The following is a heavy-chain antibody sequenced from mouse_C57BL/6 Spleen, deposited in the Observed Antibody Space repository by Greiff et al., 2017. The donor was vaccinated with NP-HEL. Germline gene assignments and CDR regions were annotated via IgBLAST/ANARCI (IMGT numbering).Heavy chain of an antibody. J-gene: IGHJ1*03. Sequence: VQLQQSGPELVKPGASVKISCKASGYSFTSYYIHWVKQRPGQGLEWIGWIYPGSGNTKYNEKFKGKATLTADTSSSTAYMQLSSLTSEDSAVYYCARTTTVVYWYFDVWGTGTTVTVSS. V-gene: IGHV1-66*01. CDR1: GYSFTSYY. CDR3: ARTTTVVYWYFDV. CDR2: IYPGSGNT. D-gene: IGHD1-1*01.